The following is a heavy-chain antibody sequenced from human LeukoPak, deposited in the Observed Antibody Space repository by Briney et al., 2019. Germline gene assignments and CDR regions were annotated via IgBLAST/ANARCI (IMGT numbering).Heavy chain of an antibody. Sequence: GGSLRLSCAASGFTFSGYAMHWVRQAPGKGLEWVAVISYDGSYKYYADSVRGRFSISRDNAKNSLYLQMNSLRAEDTAVYYCARTDGYNSPYFDYWGQGTLVTVSS. V-gene: IGHV3-30-3*01. CDR2: ISYDGSYK. J-gene: IGHJ4*02. CDR3: ARTDGYNSPYFDY. CDR1: GFTFSGYA. D-gene: IGHD5-24*01.